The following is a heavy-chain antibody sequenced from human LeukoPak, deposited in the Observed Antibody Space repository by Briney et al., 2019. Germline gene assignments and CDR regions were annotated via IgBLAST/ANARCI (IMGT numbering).Heavy chain of an antibody. V-gene: IGHV3-15*01. J-gene: IGHJ4*02. CDR2: IKSKTDGGTT. CDR1: GFTFNKAW. D-gene: IGHD6-19*01. CDR3: TTDRVAVAGKFDS. Sequence: GGSLRLSCAASGFTFNKAWMSWVRQAPGKGLEWVGRIKSKTDGGTTEYAAPVKGRFTISRNDSKNMLYLQMNSLKIADTAVYFRTTDRVAVAGKFDSWRPGTLVTVSS.